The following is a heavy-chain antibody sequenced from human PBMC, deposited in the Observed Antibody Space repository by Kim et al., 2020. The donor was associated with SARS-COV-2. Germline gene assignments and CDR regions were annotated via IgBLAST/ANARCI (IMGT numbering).Heavy chain of an antibody. J-gene: IGHJ6*02. CDR3: ARDASTTKYSSSPPPYYYYGMDV. CDR1: GFTFSSYA. V-gene: IGHV3-30*04. D-gene: IGHD6-13*01. CDR2: ISYDGSNK. Sequence: GGSLRLSCAASGFTFSSYAMHWVRQAPGKGLEWVAVISYDGSNKYYADSVKGRFTISRDNSKNTLYLQMNSLRAEDTAVYYCARDASTTKYSSSPPPYYYYGMDVWGQGTTVTVSS.